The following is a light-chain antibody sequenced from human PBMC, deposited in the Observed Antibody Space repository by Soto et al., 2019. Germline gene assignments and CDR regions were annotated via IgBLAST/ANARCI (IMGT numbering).Light chain of an antibody. Sequence: DIQMTQSPSTLSASVGDRVTITCRASQSISSWLAWYQQKPGKAPKLLIYDASSLESGVPSRFSGRGSGTEVTLTISSLQPDDFATYYCQQYNSSPLTFGGGTKVEI. CDR1: QSISSW. J-gene: IGKJ4*01. CDR2: DAS. V-gene: IGKV1-5*01. CDR3: QQYNSSPLT.